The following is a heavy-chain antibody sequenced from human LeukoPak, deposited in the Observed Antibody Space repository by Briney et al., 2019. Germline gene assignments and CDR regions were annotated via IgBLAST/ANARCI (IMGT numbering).Heavy chain of an antibody. V-gene: IGHV4-59*01. D-gene: IGHD3-10*01. CDR2: IYYSGST. CDR1: GGSISRYY. Sequence: MASETLSLTCTVSGGSISRYYWSWIRQPPGKGLEWIGNIYYSGSTNCNPSLKSRVTISVDTSKNQFSLKVTSVTAADTAVYYCARDYYDSGSSALWGQGTLVTVSS. J-gene: IGHJ4*02. CDR3: ARDYYDSGSSAL.